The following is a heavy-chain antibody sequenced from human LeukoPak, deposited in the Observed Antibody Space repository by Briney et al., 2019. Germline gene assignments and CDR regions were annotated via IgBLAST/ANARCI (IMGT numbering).Heavy chain of an antibody. CDR3: ARDPYRDGYKIKGHSWFDP. J-gene: IGHJ5*02. CDR2: ISAYNGNT. V-gene: IGHV1-18*01. CDR1: GYTFTSYG. D-gene: IGHD5-24*01. Sequence: VASVKVSCKASGYTFTSYGISWVRQAPGQGLEWMGWISAYNGNTNYAQKLQGRVTMTTDTSTSTAYMELRSLRSDDTAVYYCARDPYRDGYKIKGHSWFDPWGQGTLVTVSS.